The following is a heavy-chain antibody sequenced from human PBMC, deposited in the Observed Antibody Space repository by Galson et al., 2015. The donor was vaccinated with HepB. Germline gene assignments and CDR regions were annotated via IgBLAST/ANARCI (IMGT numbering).Heavy chain of an antibody. CDR3: AHDTMIVHAFNI. Sequence: PALVKPTQTLTLTCTFSGFSLSTSEVSVGWIRQPPGKALEWLALISWDDDKRYSPSLKSRLTITKDTPKNQVVLKMTNMDPVDTATYYCAHDTMIVHAFNIWGQGTMVTVSS. CDR1: GFSLSTSEVS. CDR2: ISWDDDK. V-gene: IGHV2-5*02. D-gene: IGHD3-22*01. J-gene: IGHJ3*02.